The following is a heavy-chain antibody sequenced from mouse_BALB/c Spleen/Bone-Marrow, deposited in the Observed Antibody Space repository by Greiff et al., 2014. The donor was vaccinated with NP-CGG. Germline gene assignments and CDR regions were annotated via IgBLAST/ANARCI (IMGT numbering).Heavy chain of an antibody. J-gene: IGHJ1*01. CDR2: IWAGGST. Sequence: QVQLKESGPGLVAPSQSLSITCTVSGFSLTSYGLHWVRQPPGKGLEWLGAIWAGGSTNYNSVLSYRLSISKDNAKSQFFLKMNILQADYTAMYYCARVYLWDFDVWGAGTTVTVSS. CDR1: GFSLTSYG. D-gene: IGHD2-3*01. V-gene: IGHV2-9*02. CDR3: ARVYLWDFDV.